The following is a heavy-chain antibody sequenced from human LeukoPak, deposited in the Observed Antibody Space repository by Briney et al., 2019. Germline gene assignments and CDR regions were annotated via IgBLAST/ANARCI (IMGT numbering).Heavy chain of an antibody. D-gene: IGHD1-26*01. V-gene: IGHV4-59*08. J-gene: IGHJ4*02. Sequence: PSETLSLTCTVSGGSISDYFWSWIRQPPGKGLEWVGYVFYNGSTNYNPSLKSRVTISVDTPKNQFSLKLSSVTAADTAVYYCARHDRWELLGDSYFDYWGQGTLVTVSS. CDR3: ARHDRWELLGDSYFDY. CDR1: GGSISDYF. CDR2: VFYNGST.